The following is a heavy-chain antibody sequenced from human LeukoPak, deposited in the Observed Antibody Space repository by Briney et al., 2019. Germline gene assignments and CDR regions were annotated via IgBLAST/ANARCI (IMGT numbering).Heavy chain of an antibody. D-gene: IGHD2-21*01. Sequence: PSETLSLTCTVSGGSISSSSYYWGWIRQPPGKGVEWIGSIYYSGSAYYNPSLKSRVTISVETSKNQFSLKLSSVTAADTAVYYCATSPYSLFDYWGQGTLVTVSS. CDR2: IYYSGSA. CDR3: ATSPYSLFDY. V-gene: IGHV4-39*01. J-gene: IGHJ4*02. CDR1: GGSISSSSYY.